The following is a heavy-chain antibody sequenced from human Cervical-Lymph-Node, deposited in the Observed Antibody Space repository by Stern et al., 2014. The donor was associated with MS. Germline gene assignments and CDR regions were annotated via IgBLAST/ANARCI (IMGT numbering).Heavy chain of an antibody. CDR2: IYPDDSDI. CDR1: GYTFTNNW. CDR3: ARHPPRRKWDDPNYGMDV. Sequence: EVHLVESGAEVKKPGESLKISCKGSGYTFTNNWIAWVRQMPGKGLEWMGIIYPDDSDIRYSPSLQGQVTISAAKSISTAYLPWSSLKAGDSAVYYWARHPPRRKWDDPNYGMDVWGQGTTVTVSS. D-gene: IGHD1-1*01. J-gene: IGHJ6*02. V-gene: IGHV5-51*01.